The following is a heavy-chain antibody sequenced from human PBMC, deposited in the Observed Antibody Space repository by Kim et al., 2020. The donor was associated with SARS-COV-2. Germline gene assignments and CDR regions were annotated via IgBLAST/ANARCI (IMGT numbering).Heavy chain of an antibody. V-gene: IGHV4-39*01. J-gene: IGHJ2*01. CDR3: SRAYGSGYYGYWYFDV. D-gene: IGHD3-10*01. Sequence: SETLSLTCTVSGVSVSSSSYYWGWIRQSPGKGLEWIGSIYYTGTTYYNPSLKSRVTMSVDTSRNQFSLSLSSLTAADTAVYYCSRAYGSGYYGYWYFDV. CDR2: IYYTGTT. CDR1: GVSVSSSSYY.